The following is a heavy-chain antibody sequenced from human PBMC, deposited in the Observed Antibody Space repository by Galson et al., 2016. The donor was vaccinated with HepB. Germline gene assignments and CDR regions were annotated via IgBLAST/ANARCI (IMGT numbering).Heavy chain of an antibody. Sequence: SLRLSCAASGFTFSDYAMHWVRQAPGKGLEWVAVIWFDGSNKYYEDSVQGRFTISRDNSKNTLYLQMNSLRAEDTAVYYCGRGGYRTNWYIGYWGQGALVTVSS. D-gene: IGHD5-18*01. CDR1: GFTFSDYA. J-gene: IGHJ4*02. V-gene: IGHV3-33*01. CDR3: GRGGYRTNWYIGY. CDR2: IWFDGSNK.